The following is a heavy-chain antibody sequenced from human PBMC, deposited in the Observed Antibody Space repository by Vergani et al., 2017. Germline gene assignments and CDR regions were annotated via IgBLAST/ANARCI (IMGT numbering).Heavy chain of an antibody. V-gene: IGHV4-59*01. Sequence: QVQLQESGPGLVKPSETLSLTCTVSGDSISNYYWSWVRQPPGKGLEWMGYIYDRGSTNYNPSLKSRVTISIDTSKNQFSLKLSSVTAADTAIYYCARDRELGYWGQGTLVTVSS. J-gene: IGHJ4*02. CDR2: IYDRGST. CDR1: GDSISNYY. CDR3: ARDRELGY. D-gene: IGHD3-10*01.